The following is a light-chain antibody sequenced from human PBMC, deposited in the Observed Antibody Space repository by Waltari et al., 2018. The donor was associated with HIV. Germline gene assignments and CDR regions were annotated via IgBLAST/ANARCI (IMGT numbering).Light chain of an antibody. CDR3: QSYDNTLSGSRV. Sequence: SVLMQPPSVSGAPGQRVTISCTGNTSNLGSNHDVTWYQHFQGTAPKLLIYGDSMRPSGVPDRFSGSKAGTSASLAITGLQAEDEGYYYCQSYDNTLSGSRVFGGGTKVTVL. CDR1: TSNLGSNHD. CDR2: GDS. J-gene: IGLJ3*02. V-gene: IGLV1-40*01.